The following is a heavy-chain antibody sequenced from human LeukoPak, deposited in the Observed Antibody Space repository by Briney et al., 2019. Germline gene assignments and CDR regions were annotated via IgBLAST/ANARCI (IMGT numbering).Heavy chain of an antibody. Sequence: ASVKVSCKASGYTFTGYHMHWVRRAPGQGLEWMGRINPNSGDTNYAQKFQGRVTMTRDTSISTAYMVLSRLRSDDTAVYYCARDYCSSTSCLFDYWGQGALVTVSS. D-gene: IGHD2-2*01. J-gene: IGHJ4*02. CDR2: INPNSGDT. V-gene: IGHV1-2*06. CDR1: GYTFTGYH. CDR3: ARDYCSSTSCLFDY.